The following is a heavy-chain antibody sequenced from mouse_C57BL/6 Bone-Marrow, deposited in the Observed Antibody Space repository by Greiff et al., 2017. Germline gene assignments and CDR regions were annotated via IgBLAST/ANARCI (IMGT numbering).Heavy chain of an antibody. J-gene: IGHJ1*03. Sequence: EVMLVASGGGLVKPGGSLKLSCAASGFTFRDYGLHWVRQAPEKGLEWVAYISSGSSTIYYADTVKGRFTISRDNANETLCLQMTSLRSEDTAMYYCSRLLSDWYFEVRGTGTTGTVSS. D-gene: IGHD2-1*01. CDR1: GFTFRDYG. CDR3: SRLLSDWYFEV. V-gene: IGHV5-17*01. CDR2: ISSGSSTI.